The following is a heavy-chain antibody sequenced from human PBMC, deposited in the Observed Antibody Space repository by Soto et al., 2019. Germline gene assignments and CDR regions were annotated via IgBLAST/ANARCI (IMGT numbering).Heavy chain of an antibody. J-gene: IGHJ4*02. CDR3: ARDLSH. V-gene: IGHV3-48*02. CDR1: GFPFSTYA. Sequence: DVHLVESGGGLVQPGGSLRLSCAVSGFPFSTYAMHWVRQAPGKGLEWISYINSDSTTTFHADSVKGRFTVSRDNAKNSLYLQMSSLRHEDTAVYYCARDLSHWGKGTLVTVSS. CDR2: INSDSTTT.